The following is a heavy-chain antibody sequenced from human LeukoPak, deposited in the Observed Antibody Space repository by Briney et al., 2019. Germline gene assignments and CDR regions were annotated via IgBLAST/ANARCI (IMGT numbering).Heavy chain of an antibody. CDR1: GYSFTSYY. V-gene: IGHV5-51*01. CDR3: ARSRYYYDSSGYYPEYFQH. D-gene: IGHD3-22*01. CDR2: IYPGDSDT. J-gene: IGHJ1*01. Sequence: GESLKISCKASGYSFTSYYIGWVRQLPGKGLEWMGIIYPGDSDTRYSPPFQGQVTISADKSISTAYLQWSSLEASDTAMYYCARSRYYYDSSGYYPEYFQHWGQGTLVTVSS.